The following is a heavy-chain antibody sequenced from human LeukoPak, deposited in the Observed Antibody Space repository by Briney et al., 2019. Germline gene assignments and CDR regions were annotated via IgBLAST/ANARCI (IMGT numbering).Heavy chain of an antibody. D-gene: IGHD6-19*01. CDR1: GFTFSSYG. CDR3: ARQGKAVAGGFDS. CDR2: ISYDGSNK. V-gene: IGHV3-30*03. J-gene: IGHJ4*02. Sequence: PGGSLRLSCAASGFTFSSYGMHWVRQAPGKGLEWVAVISYDGSNKYYADSVKGRFTISRDNSKNTLYLQMNSLRAEDTAVYYCARQGKAVAGGFDSWGQGTLVTVSS.